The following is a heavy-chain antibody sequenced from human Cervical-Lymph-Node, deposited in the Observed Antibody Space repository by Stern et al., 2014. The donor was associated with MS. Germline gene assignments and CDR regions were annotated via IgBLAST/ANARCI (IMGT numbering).Heavy chain of an antibody. CDR2: ISGPVVPT. J-gene: IGHJ1*01. D-gene: IGHD6-19*01. CDR1: GFSFSTYA. CDR3: AKWPHHIAVAGTRYFQH. Sequence: EVQLVESGGGLVQPGGSLRLSCAASGFSFSTYAMNWVRQAPGKGLQWVSVISGPVVPTYYADSVMVRFSISRYNSKNTLYLQIDSLRADDTAVYYCAKWPHHIAVAGTRYFQHWGQGTLVTVSS. V-gene: IGHV3-23*04.